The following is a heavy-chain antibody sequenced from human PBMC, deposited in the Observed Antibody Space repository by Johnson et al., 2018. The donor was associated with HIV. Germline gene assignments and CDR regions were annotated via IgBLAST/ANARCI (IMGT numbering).Heavy chain of an antibody. J-gene: IGHJ3*02. D-gene: IGHD2/OR15-2a*01. CDR3: ARVPSFLGRGLDAFDI. CDR2: IYSGGST. V-gene: IGHV3-53*01. CDR1: GFTVSSNY. Sequence: VQLVESGGGLIQPGGSLRLSCAASGFTVSSNYMSWVRQAPGKGLEWVSVIYSGGSTYYADSVKGRFTISSDNSKNSLYLQMNSLRAEDTALYYCARVPSFLGRGLDAFDIWGQGTMVTVSS.